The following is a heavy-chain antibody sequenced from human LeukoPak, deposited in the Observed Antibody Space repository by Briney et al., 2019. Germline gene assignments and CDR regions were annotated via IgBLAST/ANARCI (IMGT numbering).Heavy chain of an antibody. CDR2: ISNDGSAT. CDR1: GFTFGPYW. J-gene: IGHJ4*02. D-gene: IGHD5-24*01. CDR3: ARITGGYNLVDY. V-gene: IGHV3-74*01. Sequence: PGGSLRLSCAGSGFTFGPYWMQWVRQASGEGLVWVSRISNDGSATLYADSVKGRFTISRDNAKNTLYLQMNSLRVEDTAVYYCARITGGYNLVDYWGQGTLVTVSS.